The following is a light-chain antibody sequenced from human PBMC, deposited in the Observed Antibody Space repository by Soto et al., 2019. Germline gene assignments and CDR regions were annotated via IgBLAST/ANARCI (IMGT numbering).Light chain of an antibody. J-gene: IGKJ3*01. CDR2: AAS. V-gene: IGKV1-39*01. CDR1: QSISSY. CDR3: QQSYSTLGT. Sequence: DIQMTQSPSSLCASVGDRVTITCRANQSISSYLNWYQQKPGKAPKLLIYAASSLQSGVPSRFSGSGSGTDFTLTISSLQPEDFATYYCQQSYSTLGTFGPGTKVDIK.